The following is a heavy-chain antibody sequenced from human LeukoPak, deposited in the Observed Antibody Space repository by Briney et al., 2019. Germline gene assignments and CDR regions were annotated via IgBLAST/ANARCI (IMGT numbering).Heavy chain of an antibody. CDR3: ARVAYCGGDCYPHFDY. CDR1: GGSISSGGYY. Sequence: SQTLSLTCTVSGGSISSGGYYWSWIRQHPGKGLEWIGYIYYSGSTYYNPSLKSRVTISVDTSKNQFSLKLSSVTTADTAVYYCARVAYCGGDCYPHFDYWGQGTLVTVSS. V-gene: IGHV4-31*03. D-gene: IGHD2-21*02. J-gene: IGHJ4*02. CDR2: IYYSGST.